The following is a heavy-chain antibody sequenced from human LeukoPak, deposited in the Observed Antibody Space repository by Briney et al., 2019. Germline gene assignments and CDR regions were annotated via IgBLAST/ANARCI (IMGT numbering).Heavy chain of an antibody. D-gene: IGHD2-2*01. Sequence: GGSLRLSCAASGFPFSSNWMHWVRQAPGKGLVWVSRINNDGRATNYADSVKGRFTISRDNAKNTLYLQMNSLRVEDTAVYYCARGSGFRGSFQLLLYDLPAFDYWGQGTLVTVSS. CDR2: INNDGRAT. CDR3: ARGSGFRGSFQLLLYDLPAFDY. J-gene: IGHJ4*02. CDR1: GFPFSSNW. V-gene: IGHV3-74*01.